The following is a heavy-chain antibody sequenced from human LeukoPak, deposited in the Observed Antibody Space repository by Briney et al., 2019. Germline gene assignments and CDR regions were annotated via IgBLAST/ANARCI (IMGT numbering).Heavy chain of an antibody. CDR1: GDSINSYY. Sequence: SETLSLTCTVSGDSINSYYWGWIRQPPGRGLEWVGYINWSGTTNYNRSLKRRATISLDTPKKQFSLKVNSVTAADTAVYYCARQPLPYYSHGVDVWGQGTAVLVSS. CDR3: ARQPLPYYSHGVDV. V-gene: IGHV4-59*08. CDR2: INWSGTT. J-gene: IGHJ6*02.